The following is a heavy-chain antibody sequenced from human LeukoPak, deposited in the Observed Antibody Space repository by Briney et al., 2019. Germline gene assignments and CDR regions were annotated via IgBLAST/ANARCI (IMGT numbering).Heavy chain of an antibody. J-gene: IGHJ3*02. CDR1: GFTFSSYD. Sequence: GGSLRLSCAACGFTFSSYDMHWVRQATGKGLEWVSAIGTAGDTYYPGSVKGQFTISRENAKNSLYLQMNSLRAEDTAVYFCARGWYTDAFDIWGQGTMVTVSS. CDR2: IGTAGDT. D-gene: IGHD1-1*01. CDR3: ARGWYTDAFDI. V-gene: IGHV3-13*03.